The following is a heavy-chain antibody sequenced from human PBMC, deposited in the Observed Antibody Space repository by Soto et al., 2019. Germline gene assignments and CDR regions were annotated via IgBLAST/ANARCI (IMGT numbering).Heavy chain of an antibody. J-gene: IGHJ6*02. CDR3: ARRCSGGSCYPYYYYGMDV. Sequence: SETLSLTCTVSGGSISSSSYYWGWIRQPPGKGLEWIGSIYYSGSTYYNPSLKSRVTISVDTSKNQFSLKLSSVTAADTAVYYCARRCSGGSCYPYYYYGMDVWGQGTTVTVSS. CDR1: GGSISSSSYY. CDR2: IYYSGST. D-gene: IGHD2-15*01. V-gene: IGHV4-39*01.